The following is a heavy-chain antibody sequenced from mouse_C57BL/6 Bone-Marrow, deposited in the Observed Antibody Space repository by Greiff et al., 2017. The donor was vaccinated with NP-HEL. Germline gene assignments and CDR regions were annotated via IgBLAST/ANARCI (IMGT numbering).Heavy chain of an antibody. V-gene: IGHV1-62-2*01. J-gene: IGHJ1*03. CDR1: GYTFTEYT. CDR2: FYPGSGSI. D-gene: IGHD1-1*01. CDR3: ARHEDRYYYGSRGFDV. Sequence: VKLQESGAELVKPGASVKLSCKASGYTFTEYTIHWVKQRSGQGLEWIGWFYPGSGSIKYNEKFKDKATLTADKSSSTVYMELSRLTSEDSAVYFCARHEDRYYYGSRGFDVWGTGTTVTVSS.